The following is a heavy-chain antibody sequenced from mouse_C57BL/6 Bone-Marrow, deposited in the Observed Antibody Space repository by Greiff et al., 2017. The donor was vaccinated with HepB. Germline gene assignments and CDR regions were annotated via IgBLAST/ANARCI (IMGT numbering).Heavy chain of an antibody. J-gene: IGHJ4*01. CDR3: GAQATWAMDY. CDR2: IDPSDSYT. D-gene: IGHD3-2*02. Sequence: QVQLQQPGAELVKPGASVKLSCKASGYTFTSYWMQWVKQRPGQGLEWIGEIDPSDSYTNYNQKFKGKATLTVDTSSSTAYMQLSSLTSEDSAVYYCGAQATWAMDYWGQGTSVTVSS. CDR1: GYTFTSYW. V-gene: IGHV1-50*01.